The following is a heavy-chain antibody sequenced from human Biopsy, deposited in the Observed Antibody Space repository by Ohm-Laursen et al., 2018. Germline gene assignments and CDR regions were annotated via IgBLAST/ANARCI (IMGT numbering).Heavy chain of an antibody. D-gene: IGHD3-9*01. V-gene: IGHV3-43D*04. CDR3: ARAFRGQYFYYYYGMDV. Sequence: SLRLSCTAPGFTFDDYGMHWVRQAPGKGLEWVSLISWDGRTRYYADSVKGRFTTSRDNSKNSLYLQMNSLRLEDTALYFCARAFRGQYFYYYYGMDVWGQGTTVTVSS. CDR1: GFTFDDYG. CDR2: ISWDGRTR. J-gene: IGHJ6*02.